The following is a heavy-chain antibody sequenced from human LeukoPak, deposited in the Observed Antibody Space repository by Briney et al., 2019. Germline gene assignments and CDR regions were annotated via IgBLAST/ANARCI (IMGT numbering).Heavy chain of an antibody. V-gene: IGHV1-3*01. J-gene: IGHJ4*02. CDR3: ARGYIAVAGFDY. D-gene: IGHD6-19*01. CDR1: GYTFTSYA. CDR2: IKAGNGNT. Sequence: ASVKVSCKCSGYTFTSYALHWVRQPPAQRLECMGWIKAGNGNTKYSQKFQGRVTITRDTSASTAYMELSSLRSEDTAVYYCARGYIAVAGFDYWGQGTLVTVSS.